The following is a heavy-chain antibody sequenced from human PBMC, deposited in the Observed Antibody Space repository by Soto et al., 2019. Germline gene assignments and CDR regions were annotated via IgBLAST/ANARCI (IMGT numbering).Heavy chain of an antibody. CDR3: ARDTPVTTITGAFDI. CDR2: IYKDGST. CDR1: GFTVSSNY. Sequence: GGSLRLSCAASGFTVSSNYMNWVRQAPGKGLEWVSVIYKDGSTYYADSVEGRFSISRDNSNNTVHLQMNSLRAEDTAVYYCARDTPVTTITGAFDIWGQGTMVTVSS. D-gene: IGHD5-12*01. J-gene: IGHJ3*02. V-gene: IGHV3-66*01.